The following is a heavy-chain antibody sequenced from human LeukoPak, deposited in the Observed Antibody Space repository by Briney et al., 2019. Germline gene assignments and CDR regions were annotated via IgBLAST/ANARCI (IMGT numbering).Heavy chain of an antibody. CDR3: AKDDAWLQYND. J-gene: IGHJ4*02. Sequence: ASVKVSCKASGFTFTSFYMHWVRQAPGQGLEWMGIINPSGHTTDYAQKFQGRVTMTRDTPTSTVYMELSSLRSDDTAVYYCAKDDAWLQYNDWGQGTLVTVSS. CDR1: GFTFTSFY. D-gene: IGHD5-24*01. V-gene: IGHV1-46*01. CDR2: INPSGHTT.